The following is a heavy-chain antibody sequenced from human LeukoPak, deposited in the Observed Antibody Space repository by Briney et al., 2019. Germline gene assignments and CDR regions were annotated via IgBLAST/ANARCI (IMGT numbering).Heavy chain of an antibody. D-gene: IGHD3-16*01. V-gene: IGHV1-18*01. CDR1: GYTFTSYG. Sequence: ASVKVSCKASGYTFTSYGISWVRQAPGQGPEWMGWISAYNGNTNYAQKLQGRVTMTTDTSTSTAYMELRSLRSDDTAVYYCARDWQDGKWGYFDYWGQGTLVTVSS. CDR2: ISAYNGNT. J-gene: IGHJ4*02. CDR3: ARDWQDGKWGYFDY.